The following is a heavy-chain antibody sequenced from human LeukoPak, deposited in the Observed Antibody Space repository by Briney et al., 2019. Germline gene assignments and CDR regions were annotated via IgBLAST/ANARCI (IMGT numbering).Heavy chain of an antibody. CDR2: ISAYNGNT. D-gene: IGHD3-22*01. J-gene: IGHJ4*02. Sequence: ASVTVSCTASGYTFTSYGISWVRQAPGQGLEWMGWISAYNGNTNYAQKLQGRVTMTTDTSTSTAYMELRSLRSDDTAVYYCARDAFPTMTPYFDYWGQGTLVAVSS. V-gene: IGHV1-18*01. CDR1: GYTFTSYG. CDR3: ARDAFPTMTPYFDY.